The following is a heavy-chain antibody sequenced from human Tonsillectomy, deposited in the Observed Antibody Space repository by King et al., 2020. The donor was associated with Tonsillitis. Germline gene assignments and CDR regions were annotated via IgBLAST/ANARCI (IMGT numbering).Heavy chain of an antibody. CDR3: SGDYFNDYVWGSHRRSESRYFDY. V-gene: IGHV1-69*09. Sequence: VQLVESGAEVKKPGSSVKVSCKASGGTFSSYAISWVRQAPGQGLEWMGRIIPILGIANYAQKFQGRVTITADKSTSTAYMELSSMRSEDTAVYYCSGDYFNDYVWGSHRRSESRYFDYWGQGTLVTVSS. D-gene: IGHD3-16*02. CDR1: GGTFSSYA. CDR2: IIPILGIA. J-gene: IGHJ4*02.